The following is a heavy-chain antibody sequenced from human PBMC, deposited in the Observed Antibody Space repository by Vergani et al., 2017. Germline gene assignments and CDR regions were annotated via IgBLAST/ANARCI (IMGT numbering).Heavy chain of an antibody. CDR3: ARDTFVGATTFAFDI. CDR2: IKSKTDGGTT. V-gene: IGHV3-15*01. J-gene: IGHJ3*02. CDR1: GFTFSNAW. D-gene: IGHD1-26*01. Sequence: EVQLVESGGGLVQPGGSLRLSCAASGFTFSNAWMSWVRQAPGKGLEWVGRIKSKTDGGTTDYAAPVKGRFTISRDDSKNTLYLQMNSLRAEDTAVYYCARDTFVGATTFAFDIWGQGTMVTVSS.